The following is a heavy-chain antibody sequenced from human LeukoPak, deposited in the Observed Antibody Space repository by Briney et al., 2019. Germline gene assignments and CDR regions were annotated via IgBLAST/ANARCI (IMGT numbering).Heavy chain of an antibody. CDR3: ANTYYYDSSGYTTFDY. J-gene: IGHJ4*02. CDR2: ISGSGGST. CDR1: GFTFSSYA. V-gene: IGHV3-23*01. D-gene: IGHD3-22*01. Sequence: GGSLRLSCADSGFTFSSYAMSWVRQAPGKGLEWVSAISGSGGSTYYADSVKGRFTISRDNSKNTLYLQMNSLRAEDTAVYYCANTYYYDSSGYTTFDYWGQGTLVTVSS.